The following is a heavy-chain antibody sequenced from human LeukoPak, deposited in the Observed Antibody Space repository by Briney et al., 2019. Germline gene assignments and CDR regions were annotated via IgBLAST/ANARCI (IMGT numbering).Heavy chain of an antibody. CDR3: AKGSGYYYYYYGMDV. Sequence: GGSLRLSCAASGFTFDDYAMHWVRQAPGKGLEWVSGISWNSGSIGYADSVKGRFTISRDNAKNSLYLQMNSLRAEDTALYYCAKGSGYYYYYYGMDVWGQGTTVTVSS. CDR1: GFTFDDYA. CDR2: ISWNSGSI. J-gene: IGHJ6*02. V-gene: IGHV3-9*01. D-gene: IGHD3-22*01.